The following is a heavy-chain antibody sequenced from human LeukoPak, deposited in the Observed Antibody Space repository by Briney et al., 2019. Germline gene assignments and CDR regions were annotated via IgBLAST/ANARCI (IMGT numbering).Heavy chain of an antibody. CDR3: ASFSSIAVPGG. Sequence: SETLSLTCTVSGGSISSSSYYWGWIRQPPGKGLEWIGSIYYSGSTYYNPSLKSRVTISVDTSKNQFSLKLSSVTAADTAVYYCASFSSIAVPGGWGQGTLVTVSS. D-gene: IGHD6-19*01. CDR1: GGSISSSSYY. J-gene: IGHJ4*02. V-gene: IGHV4-39*07. CDR2: IYYSGST.